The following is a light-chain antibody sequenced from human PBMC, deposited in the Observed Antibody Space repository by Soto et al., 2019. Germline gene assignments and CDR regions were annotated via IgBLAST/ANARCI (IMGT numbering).Light chain of an antibody. CDR3: QQYKNWPPWT. CDR2: GTS. CDR1: QSVSDN. V-gene: IGKV3-15*01. Sequence: EIVMTQSPAALSVSPGERATLSCRASQSVSDNLAWYQQKPGQAPRLLIFGTSTRATGIPARFSGSGSGTELTLTISSLQSEDFAVYYCQQYKNWPPWTFGQGTKVDIK. J-gene: IGKJ1*01.